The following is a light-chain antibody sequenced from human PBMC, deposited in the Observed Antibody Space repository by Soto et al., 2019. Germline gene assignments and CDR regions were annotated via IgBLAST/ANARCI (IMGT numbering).Light chain of an antibody. Sequence: DIQVTQSPPTLSSSVGDRVTITFLASQTISTWMAWYQQKPGKAPKLLVYDASTLQSGVASRFSGSGSGTDFTLTISRLQSEDFATYYCHQYYGYPRTFGQGTKVDI. CDR2: DAS. CDR3: HQYYGYPRT. J-gene: IGKJ1*01. V-gene: IGKV1-5*01. CDR1: QTISTW.